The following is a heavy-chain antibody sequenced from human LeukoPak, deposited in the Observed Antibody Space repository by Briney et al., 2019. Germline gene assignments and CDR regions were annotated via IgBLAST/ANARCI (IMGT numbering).Heavy chain of an antibody. CDR1: GFTFSSYS. Sequence: PGGSLRLSCAASGFTFSSYSMNWARQAPGKGLEWVSYISSSSSTIYYADSVKGRFTISRDNAKNSLYLQMNSPRAEDTAVYYCAKDDRGGVTGGPRGYYYYMDVWGKGTTVTVSS. CDR2: ISSSSSTI. D-gene: IGHD3-10*01. V-gene: IGHV3-48*01. J-gene: IGHJ6*03. CDR3: AKDDRGGVTGGPRGYYYYMDV.